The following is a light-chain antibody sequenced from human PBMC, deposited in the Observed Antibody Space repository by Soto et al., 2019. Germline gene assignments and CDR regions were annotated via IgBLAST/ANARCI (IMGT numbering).Light chain of an antibody. Sequence: DIQMTQSPSTLSASVGDRVTITCRASQSISSWLAWYQQKPGTAPKLLIYKASSLQSGVPSRFSGSGSGTEFTLTISSLQPDDFATYYCRQYVTAFRSFGQGTKV. CDR3: RQYVTAFRS. V-gene: IGKV1-5*03. CDR2: KAS. CDR1: QSISSW. J-gene: IGKJ1*01.